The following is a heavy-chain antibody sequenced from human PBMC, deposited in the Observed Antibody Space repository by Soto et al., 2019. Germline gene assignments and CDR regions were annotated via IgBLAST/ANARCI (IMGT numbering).Heavy chain of an antibody. CDR2: IFASSTTI. CDR1: GFTFSSYS. J-gene: IGHJ4*02. V-gene: IGHV3-48*04. D-gene: IGHD3-9*01. Sequence: EVQLVESGGGLVQPGGSLRLSCIASGFTFSSYSMVWVRQAPGKGLEWVSYIFASSTTIYYADSVKGRFTVSRDNAQNSLFLLMNCLRAEDTAVYYCARDKDWAFDYWGQGTLVTVSS. CDR3: ARDKDWAFDY.